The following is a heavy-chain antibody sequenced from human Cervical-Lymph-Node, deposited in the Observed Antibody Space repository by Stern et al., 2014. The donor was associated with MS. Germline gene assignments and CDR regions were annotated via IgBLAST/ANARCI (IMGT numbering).Heavy chain of an antibody. CDR1: GGSISSYY. J-gene: IGHJ4*02. Sequence: QLQLQESGPGLVKPSETLSLTCSVSGGSISSYYWNWIRQPPGKGLEWIANVHYSGPTNYNPSLKSPVTILLYTSINQIPPNKTSVTAADTAVYYCAGSGTYYPDYWGQGILVTVSS. CDR3: AGSGTYYPDY. CDR2: VHYSGPT. V-gene: IGHV4-59*08. D-gene: IGHD3-3*01.